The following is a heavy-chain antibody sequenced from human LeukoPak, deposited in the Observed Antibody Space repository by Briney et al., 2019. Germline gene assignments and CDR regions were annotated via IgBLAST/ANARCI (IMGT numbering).Heavy chain of an antibody. D-gene: IGHD1-26*01. CDR1: GFIFRSYA. V-gene: IGHV3-23*01. CDR3: ARGGGSGSYSR. J-gene: IGHJ4*02. Sequence: GGSLRLSCVGSGFIFRSYAVTWVRQAPGKGLQWVSSITANGDATYYADSVKGRFTISRDNSKNTLYLQMSSLRSEDTAVYYCARGGGSGSYSRWGQGTLVTVSS. CDR2: ITANGDAT.